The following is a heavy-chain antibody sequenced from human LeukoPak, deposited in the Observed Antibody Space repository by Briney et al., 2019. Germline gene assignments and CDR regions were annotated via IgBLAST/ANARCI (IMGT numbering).Heavy chain of an antibody. CDR2: IYYSGST. V-gene: IGHV4-59*01. Sequence: SETLSLTCTVSGGSISSYYWSWIRQPPGKGLEWIGYIYYSGSTNYNPSLKSRVTISVDTSKNQFSLKLSSVTAADTAVYYCARARYSSSWYGGYKAFDYWGQGTLATVSS. D-gene: IGHD6-13*01. CDR3: ARARYSSSWYGGYKAFDY. J-gene: IGHJ4*02. CDR1: GGSISSYY.